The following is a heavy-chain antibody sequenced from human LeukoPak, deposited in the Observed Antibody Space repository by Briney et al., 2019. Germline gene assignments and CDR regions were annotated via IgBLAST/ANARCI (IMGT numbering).Heavy chain of an antibody. CDR1: GFIFSNYW. CDR3: ATVRGYYLNYFDP. Sequence: PGGSLRLSCAASGFIFSNYWMTWVRQAPGKGLEWVAIIRQDGSDKYYVDSVKGRFTISRDNAKNSLYLQMNSLRAEDTAVYYCATVRGYYLNYFDPWGQGTLVTVSS. CDR2: IRQDGSDK. J-gene: IGHJ5*02. V-gene: IGHV3-7*01. D-gene: IGHD3-22*01.